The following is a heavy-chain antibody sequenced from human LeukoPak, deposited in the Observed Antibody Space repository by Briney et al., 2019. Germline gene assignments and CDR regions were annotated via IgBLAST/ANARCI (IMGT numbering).Heavy chain of an antibody. CDR2: ISYDGSNK. D-gene: IGHD2-21*01. V-gene: IGHV3-30*03. CDR3: ARSIDIDY. CDR1: GFTFSSYG. Sequence: GGSLRLSCAASGFTFSSYGMHWVRQAPGKGLEWVAVISYDGSNKYYADSVKGRLTISRDTAKNSLYLQMNSLRAEDTAVYYCARSIDIDYWGQGTLVTVSS. J-gene: IGHJ4*02.